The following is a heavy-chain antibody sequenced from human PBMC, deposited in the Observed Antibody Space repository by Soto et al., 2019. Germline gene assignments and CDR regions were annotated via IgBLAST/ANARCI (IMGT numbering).Heavy chain of an antibody. D-gene: IGHD2-15*01. J-gene: IGHJ3*02. V-gene: IGHV1-3*01. CDR1: GYTFTSYA. CDR3: ARERGYCSGGSCYFPAFDI. Sequence: ASVKVSCEASGYTFTSYAMHWVRQAPGQRLEWMGWINAGNGNTKYSQKFQGRVTITRDTSASTAYMELSSLRSEDTAVYYCARERGYCSGGSCYFPAFDIWGQGTMVTVSS. CDR2: INAGNGNT.